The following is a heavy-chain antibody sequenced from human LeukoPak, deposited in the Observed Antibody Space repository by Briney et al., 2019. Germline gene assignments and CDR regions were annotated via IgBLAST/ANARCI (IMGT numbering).Heavy chain of an antibody. CDR1: GYTSTSFG. CDR2: INVHKGNT. J-gene: IGHJ4*02. CDR3: AREEYLSGSYVDD. D-gene: IGHD3-10*01. Sequence: ALVKVSCKASGYTSTSFGISWVRQAPGQGLEWIGWINVHKGNTNYAQKFQGRVTMTADTSTSTVYMELRSLTSDDTAVYCAREEYLSGSYVDDWGQGTLVTVSS. V-gene: IGHV1-18*01.